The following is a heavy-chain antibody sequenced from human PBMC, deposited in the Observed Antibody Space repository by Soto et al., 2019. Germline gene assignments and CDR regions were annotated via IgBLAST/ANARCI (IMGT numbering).Heavy chain of an antibody. Sequence: EVQLVESGGGLVKPGGSLRLSCAASRFTFTKAWMTWVRQTPGKGLEWVGRIKSRADGGTTDYAASVKDRFIISRDDSNDTLYLHMNRLKTDDTAVYYCTTASQWLPPYSWGQGALVTVSS. CDR2: IKSRADGGTT. D-gene: IGHD6-19*01. V-gene: IGHV3-15*01. CDR3: TTASQWLPPYS. J-gene: IGHJ4*02. CDR1: RFTFTKAW.